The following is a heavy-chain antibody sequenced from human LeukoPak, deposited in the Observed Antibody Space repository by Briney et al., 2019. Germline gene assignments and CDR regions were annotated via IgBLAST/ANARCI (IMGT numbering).Heavy chain of an antibody. CDR3: AALLWSRFDY. D-gene: IGHD2-2*01. V-gene: IGHV3-48*03. J-gene: IGHJ4*02. CDR1: GFTFSSYE. Sequence: GGSLRLSCAASGFTFSSYEMNWVRQAPGKGLEWVSYISSSGSTIYYADSVKGRLTISRDNAKNSLYLQMNSLRAEDTAVYYCAALLWSRFDYWGQGTLVTVSS. CDR2: ISSSGSTI.